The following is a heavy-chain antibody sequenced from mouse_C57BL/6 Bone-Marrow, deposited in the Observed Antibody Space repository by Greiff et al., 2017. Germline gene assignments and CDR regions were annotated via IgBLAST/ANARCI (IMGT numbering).Heavy chain of an antibody. CDR1: GYAFTNYL. CDR3: ARLNYGSSYASFAY. V-gene: IGHV1-54*01. CDR2: INPGSGGT. J-gene: IGHJ3*01. D-gene: IGHD1-1*01. Sequence: VQLQQSGAELVRPGTSVKVSCKASGYAFTNYLIEWVKQRPGQGLEWIGVINPGSGGTNYNEKFKGKATLTADKSSSTAYMQLSSLTSADSAVYFCARLNYGSSYASFAYWGQGTLVTVSA.